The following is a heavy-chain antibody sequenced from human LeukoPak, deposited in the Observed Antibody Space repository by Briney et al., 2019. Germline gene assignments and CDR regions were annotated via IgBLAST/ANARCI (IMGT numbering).Heavy chain of an antibody. CDR2: IKQDGSEK. CDR1: GFTFSSYW. J-gene: IGHJ4*02. V-gene: IGHV3-7*03. Sequence: GGSLRLSCAASGFTFSSYWMSWVRQAPGKGLEWVANIKQDGSEKYYVDSVKGRFTISRDNAKNSLYLQMNSLRAEDTALYYCAKVLGYYGSGSFASWGQGTLVTVSS. D-gene: IGHD3-10*01. CDR3: AKVLGYYGSGSFAS.